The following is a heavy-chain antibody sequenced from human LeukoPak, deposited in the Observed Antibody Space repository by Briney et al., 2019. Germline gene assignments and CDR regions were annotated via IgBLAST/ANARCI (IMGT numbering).Heavy chain of an antibody. J-gene: IGHJ4*02. CDR2: INPNSGGT. Sequence: ASVKVSCKASGYTFTGYYIHWVRQAPGQGLEWMGWINPNSGGTNYAQKFQGRVTMTRDTSISTAYMELSRLRSDDTAVYYCASPGFVSGSYTFDYWGQGTLVTVSS. CDR1: GYTFTGYY. CDR3: ASPGFVSGSYTFDY. D-gene: IGHD1-26*01. V-gene: IGHV1-2*02.